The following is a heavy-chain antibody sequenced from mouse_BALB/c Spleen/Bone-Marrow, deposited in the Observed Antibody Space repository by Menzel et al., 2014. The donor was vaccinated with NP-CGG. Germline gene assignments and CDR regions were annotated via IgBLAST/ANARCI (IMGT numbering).Heavy chain of an antibody. CDR3: ARDDDGYSHATDY. J-gene: IGHJ4*01. Sequence: EVKLMESGGGLVKPGGSLKLSCTASGFTFRSYVMSWVRQSPEKRLEWVAEISSGGSFTYYPDTVTGRFTISRDNAKNTLYLEMSSLRSEDTAMYYCARDDDGYSHATDYWGQGTSVTVSS. D-gene: IGHD2-3*01. V-gene: IGHV5-9-4*01. CDR2: ISSGGSFT. CDR1: GFTFRSYV.